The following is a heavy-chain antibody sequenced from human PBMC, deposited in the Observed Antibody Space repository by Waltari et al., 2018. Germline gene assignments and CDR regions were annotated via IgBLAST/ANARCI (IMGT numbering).Heavy chain of an antibody. Sequence: VQLLESGGGLVQSGGSLRPTRAASAFTFRSQDMNWIRQAPGKGVEWVSVISGSGGSTDYADSVKGRFTISRDNSKNTLYLQMNNLRVEDTAVYYCASSLYGDYTQIWGRVFDYWGQGTLVTVSS. V-gene: IGHV3-23*01. D-gene: IGHD4-17*01. J-gene: IGHJ4*02. CDR1: AFTFRSQD. CDR2: ISGSGGST. CDR3: ASSLYGDYTQIWGRVFDY.